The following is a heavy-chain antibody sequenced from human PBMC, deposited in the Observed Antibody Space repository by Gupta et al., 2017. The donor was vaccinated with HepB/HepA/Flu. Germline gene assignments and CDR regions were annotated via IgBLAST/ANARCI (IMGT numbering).Heavy chain of an antibody. CDR3: ARDHSSGWGQNPLYYYYYYGMDV. J-gene: IGHJ6*02. Sequence: QVQLVQSGAEVKKPGASVKVSCKASGYTFTSSGICWVRQAPGQGLEWMGWISAYNGNTNDAQKLQGRVTMTTDTSTSTAYMELRSLRSDDTAVYYCARDHSSGWGQNPLYYYYYYGMDVWGQGTTVTVSS. V-gene: IGHV1-18*01. CDR1: GYTFTSSG. CDR2: ISAYNGNT. D-gene: IGHD6-19*01.